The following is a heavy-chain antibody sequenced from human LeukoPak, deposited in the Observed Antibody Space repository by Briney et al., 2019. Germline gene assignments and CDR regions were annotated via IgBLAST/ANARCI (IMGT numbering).Heavy chain of an antibody. Sequence: ASVKVSCKVSGYTLTELSMHWVRQAPGKGLEWMGGFDPEDGETIYAQKFQGRVTMTEDTSTDTAYMELSSLRSEDTAVYYCATDGRITMVRGPFDPWAREPWSPSPQ. D-gene: IGHD3-10*01. CDR1: GYTLTELS. CDR2: FDPEDGET. J-gene: IGHJ5*02. CDR3: ATDGRITMVRGPFDP. V-gene: IGHV1-24*01.